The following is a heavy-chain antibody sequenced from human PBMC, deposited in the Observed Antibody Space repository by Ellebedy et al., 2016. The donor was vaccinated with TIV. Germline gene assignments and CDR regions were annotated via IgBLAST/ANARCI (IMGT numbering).Heavy chain of an antibody. CDR3: ARVRGLNSGYPDY. D-gene: IGHD5-12*01. CDR1: GGTFSRHA. Sequence: AASVKVSCKASGGTFSRHAISWVRQAPGQGLERMGGIIPIFGTINYAQKFQGRVTITADESTSTAYMDLRSLRSEDTAVYYCARVRGLNSGYPDYWGQGTLVTVSS. V-gene: IGHV1-69*13. CDR2: IIPIFGTI. J-gene: IGHJ4*02.